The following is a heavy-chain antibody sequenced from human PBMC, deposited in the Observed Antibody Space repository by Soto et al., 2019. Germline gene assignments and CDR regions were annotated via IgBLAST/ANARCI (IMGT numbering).Heavy chain of an antibody. D-gene: IGHD3-22*01. Sequence: EVQLVESGGGLVQPGESLRLSCATSGFTFSSYWMHWVCQAPGKGLVWVSRINGDGSTTSYADSVKGRFTISRDNAKNTLYLRMNSLRAEDTAVYYCTRPRYDDSGTPFDYWGQGTLVTVSS. CDR1: GFTFSSYW. V-gene: IGHV3-74*01. CDR2: INGDGSTT. J-gene: IGHJ4*02. CDR3: TRPRYDDSGTPFDY.